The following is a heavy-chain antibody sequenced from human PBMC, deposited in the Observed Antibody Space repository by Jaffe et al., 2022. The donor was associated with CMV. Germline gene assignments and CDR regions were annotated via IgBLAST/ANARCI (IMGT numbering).Heavy chain of an antibody. Sequence: QVQLVQSGAEVKKPGASVKISCKASGYTFTSHYMHWVRQAPGQGLEWMGIINPSSGTTSYAQKFQGRITMTTDTSTSTVYMELSSLRSEDTAVYYCARDGKWSSDYYYMDVWGKGTTVTVSS. V-gene: IGHV1-46*01. D-gene: IGHD6-19*01. CDR1: GYTFTSHY. CDR3: ARDGKWSSDYYYMDV. CDR2: INPSSGTT. J-gene: IGHJ6*03.